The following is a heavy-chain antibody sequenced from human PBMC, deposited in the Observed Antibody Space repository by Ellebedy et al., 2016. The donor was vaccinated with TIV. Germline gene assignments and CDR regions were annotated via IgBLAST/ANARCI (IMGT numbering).Heavy chain of an antibody. D-gene: IGHD3-10*01. J-gene: IGHJ5*02. CDR1: GYTFTSYY. CDR2: INPSGGST. Sequence: ASVKVSXXASGYTFTSYYMHWVRQAPGQGLEWMGIINPSGGSTSYVQKFQGRVTMTRDTSTSTVYMELSSLRSEDTAVYYCAREVYGSGSYAWFDPWGQGTLVTVSS. CDR3: AREVYGSGSYAWFDP. V-gene: IGHV1-46*01.